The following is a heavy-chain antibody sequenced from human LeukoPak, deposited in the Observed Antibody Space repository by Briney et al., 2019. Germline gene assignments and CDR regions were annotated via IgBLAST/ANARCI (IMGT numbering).Heavy chain of an antibody. Sequence: GGSLRLSCGVSGFRASDYYMSWVRQAPGKGLEWVALIRGSGDTFYGDSVKGRFTISRDDSKNTVYLRMNSLRVEDTAVYFCARDRAATQDWVEFDPWGQGTLVTVSS. J-gene: IGHJ5*02. CDR1: GFRASDYY. CDR3: ARDRAATQDWVEFDP. D-gene: IGHD2-15*01. V-gene: IGHV3-66*01. CDR2: IRGSGDT.